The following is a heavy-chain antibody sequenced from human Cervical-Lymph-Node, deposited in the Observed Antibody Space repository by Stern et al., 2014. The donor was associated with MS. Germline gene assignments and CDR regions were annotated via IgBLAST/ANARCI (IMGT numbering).Heavy chain of an antibody. D-gene: IGHD6-13*01. CDR2: IIGSGRSA. V-gene: IGHV3-23*04. CDR1: GFTFGNYA. CDR3: EKGDVSDSWYTLSDY. J-gene: IGHJ4*02. Sequence: EVQLVESGGALVRPGGSLRVSCATSGFTFGNYAMSWVRQAPGKGLEWVSVIIGSGRSAYYANSVKGRFTISIDNYNNTVYLQMNRLRANDTAVYYCEKGDVSDSWYTLSDYWGRGTLVAVSS.